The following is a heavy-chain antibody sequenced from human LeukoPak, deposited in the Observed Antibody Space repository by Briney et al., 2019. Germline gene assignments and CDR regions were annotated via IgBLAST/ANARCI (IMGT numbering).Heavy chain of an antibody. V-gene: IGHV3-30*02. CDR1: GFTFSTYG. Sequence: GGSLRLSCAASGFTFSTYGMHWVRQAPGKGLEWVAFIRYDGRNKYYAGSVKGRFTISRDNSKNTLCLQMNRLRAEDTGVYYCAKEIWPTVTTPGHTHFDYWGQGTLVTVSS. D-gene: IGHD4-17*01. CDR3: AKEIWPTVTTPGHTHFDY. J-gene: IGHJ4*02. CDR2: IRYDGRNK.